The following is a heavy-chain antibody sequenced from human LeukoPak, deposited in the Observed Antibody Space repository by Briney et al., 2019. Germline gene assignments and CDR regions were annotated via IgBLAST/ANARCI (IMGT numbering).Heavy chain of an antibody. Sequence: ASVKVSCKASGYTFISYGITWVRQAPGQGLEWLGWISAYNGNIDFAQKLQGRVTLTTDTSTSTAYMEVRSLRSDDTAVYYCASMSGYYPSYYFDYWGQGTLVTVSS. CDR2: ISAYNGNI. CDR3: ASMSGYYPSYYFDY. CDR1: GYTFISYG. V-gene: IGHV1-18*01. D-gene: IGHD3-3*01. J-gene: IGHJ4*02.